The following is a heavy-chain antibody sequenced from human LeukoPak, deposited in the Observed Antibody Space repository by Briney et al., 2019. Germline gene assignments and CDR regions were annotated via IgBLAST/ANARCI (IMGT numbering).Heavy chain of an antibody. J-gene: IGHJ3*01. CDR3: AKSIAVAGNDAFDV. CDR1: GGSISSYY. Sequence: PSETLSLTCTVSGGSISSYYWSWIRQPPGKGLEWIGYIYYSGSTKYNPSLKSRVTISVDTSKNQFSLKLTSVTAADTAVYYCAKSIAVAGNDAFDVWGQGTMATVSS. CDR2: IYYSGST. V-gene: IGHV4-59*01. D-gene: IGHD6-19*01.